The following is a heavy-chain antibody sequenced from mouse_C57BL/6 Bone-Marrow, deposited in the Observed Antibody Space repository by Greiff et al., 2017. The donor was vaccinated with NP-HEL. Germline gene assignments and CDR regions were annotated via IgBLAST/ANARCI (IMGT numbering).Heavy chain of an antibody. D-gene: IGHD1-1*01. V-gene: IGHV5-9-1*02. CDR3: TRDPDYYGSFDY. CDR2: ISSGGDYI. Sequence: EVHLVESGEGLVKPGGSLKLSCAASGFTFSSYAMSWVRQTPEKRLEWVAYISSGGDYIYYADTVKGRFTISRDNARNTLYLQMSSLKSEDTAMYYCTRDPDYYGSFDYWGQGTTLTVSS. CDR1: GFTFSSYA. J-gene: IGHJ2*01.